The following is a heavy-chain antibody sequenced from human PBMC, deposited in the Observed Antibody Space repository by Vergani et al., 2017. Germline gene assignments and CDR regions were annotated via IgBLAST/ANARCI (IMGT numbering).Heavy chain of an antibody. V-gene: IGHV1-18*04. J-gene: IGHJ4*02. CDR1: GYTFPSYG. CDR2: NSAFNGNT. Sequence: QVQLVQSGAEVKKPGALVKVSGKASGYTFPSYGISWVGQAPGQGLEWMGWNSAFNGNTTYAQKLQGRVTMTTDTSTSTAYLELRSLRSDDTAVYYCAREQWLPIDYFDDWGQGILVTVSS. D-gene: IGHD6-19*01. CDR3: AREQWLPIDYFDD.